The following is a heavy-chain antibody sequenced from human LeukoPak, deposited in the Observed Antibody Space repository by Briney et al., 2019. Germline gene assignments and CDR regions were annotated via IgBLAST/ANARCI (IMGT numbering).Heavy chain of an antibody. CDR1: GYTFTSYY. CDR2: ISVYRSKT. J-gene: IGHJ4*02. D-gene: IGHD4-17*01. Sequence: ASVKVSCKASGYTFTSYYMHWVRQAPGQGLEWMGWISVYRSKTNYAQKFQGRITLTTDASTRTTFMELRSLRSDDTAVYYCARDNGDYNFDYWGQGTLVTVSS. V-gene: IGHV1-18*04. CDR3: ARDNGDYNFDY.